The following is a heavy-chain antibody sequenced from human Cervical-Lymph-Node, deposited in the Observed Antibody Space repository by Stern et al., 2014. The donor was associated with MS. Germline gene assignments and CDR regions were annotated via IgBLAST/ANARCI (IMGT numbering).Heavy chain of an antibody. J-gene: IGHJ4*02. CDR3: VLSLSLTTRTFDY. D-gene: IGHD1-1*01. Sequence: QVQLQQWGAGLLKPSETLSLTCAVYGGPFSGFFWTWIRRPPGKGVEWIGEINHSGITKYNPSLTSRFTISVDTSKNQCSLKLTSVTAADTAMYYCVLSLSLTTRTFDYWGQGALLTVSS. CDR1: GGPFSGFF. CDR2: INHSGIT. V-gene: IGHV4-34*01.